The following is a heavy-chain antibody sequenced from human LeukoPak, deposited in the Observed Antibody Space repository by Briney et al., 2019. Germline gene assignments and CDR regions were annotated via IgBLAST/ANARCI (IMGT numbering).Heavy chain of an antibody. J-gene: IGHJ4*02. D-gene: IGHD2-15*01. CDR2: ISSNGGAT. Sequence: PGGSLRLPCAASRFTFSSYAMHWVRQAPGKGLEYVSAISSNGGATYYANSVKGRFTISRDNSKNTLYLQMGSLRAEDMAVYYCARDVSEYPYPEVTLDYWGQGTLVTVSS. CDR1: RFTFSSYA. V-gene: IGHV3-64*01. CDR3: ARDVSEYPYPEVTLDY.